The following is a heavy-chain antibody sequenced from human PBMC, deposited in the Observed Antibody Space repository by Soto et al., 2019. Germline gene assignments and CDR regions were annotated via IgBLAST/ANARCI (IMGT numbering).Heavy chain of an antibody. V-gene: IGHV3-23*01. CDR2: IRDGGGTT. D-gene: IGHD1-26*01. Sequence: PVGSLRLSCAASGFTFSTSAMGWVRQAPGKGLEWVSSIRDGGGTTYYADSVKGRFTISVDNFKNTLYLQMNSLRAEDTALYYCAKALGLLEPFDIWGQGTMVTVSS. CDR1: GFTFSTSA. J-gene: IGHJ3*02. CDR3: AKALGLLEPFDI.